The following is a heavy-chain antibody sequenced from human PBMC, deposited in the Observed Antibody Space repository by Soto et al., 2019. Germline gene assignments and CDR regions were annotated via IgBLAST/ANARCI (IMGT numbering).Heavy chain of an antibody. Sequence: GGSLRLSCAASGFTFSSYAMGWVHQAPGKGLELVSTISAGGGRTYYADSVKGRFTISRDNSKNTLYLQMNSLRAEDTAVYYCTKGYYYDTCGYFDSWGQGTLVIVSS. CDR1: GFTFSSYA. CDR2: ISAGGGRT. CDR3: TKGYYYDTCGYFDS. V-gene: IGHV3-23*01. J-gene: IGHJ4*02. D-gene: IGHD3-22*01.